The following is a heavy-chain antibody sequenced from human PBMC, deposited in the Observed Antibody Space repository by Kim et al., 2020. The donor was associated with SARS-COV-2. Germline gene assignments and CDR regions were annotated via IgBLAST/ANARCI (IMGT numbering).Heavy chain of an antibody. J-gene: IGHJ4*02. V-gene: IGHV3-15*01. CDR3: FGSGSYYDFDY. CDR2: IKSKTDGGTT. Sequence: GGSLRLSCAASGFTFSNAWMSWVRQAPGKGLEWVGRIKSKTDGGTTDYAAPVKGRFTISRDDSKNTLYLQMNSLKTEDTAVYYCFGSGSYYDFDYWGQGTLVTVSS. D-gene: IGHD3-10*01. CDR1: GFTFSNAW.